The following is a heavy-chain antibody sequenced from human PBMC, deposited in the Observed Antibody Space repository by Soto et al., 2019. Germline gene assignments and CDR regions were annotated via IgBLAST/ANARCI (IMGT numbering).Heavy chain of an antibody. J-gene: IGHJ4*02. CDR2: ISYDGSNK. CDR1: GFTFSSYA. CDR3: ARDVAMPTGLGLGY. V-gene: IGHV3-30-3*01. Sequence: GGSLRLSCAASGFTFSSYALHCVRQAPGKGLEWLAVISYDGSNKYYADSVKGRFTISRDNSKNTLYLQMNSLRAEDTAVFYCARDVAMPTGLGLGYGGQGTLVTVSS. D-gene: IGHD6-19*01.